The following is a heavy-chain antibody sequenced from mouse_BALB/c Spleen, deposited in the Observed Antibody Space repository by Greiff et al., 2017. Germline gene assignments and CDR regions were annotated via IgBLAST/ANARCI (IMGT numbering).Heavy chain of an antibody. CDR1: GYTFTDYY. J-gene: IGHJ3*01. V-gene: IGHV1-77*01. CDR3: AQDSSYGNFPAWFAY. CDR2: IYPGSGNT. D-gene: IGHD2-1*01. Sequence: VQLQQSGAELARPGASVKLSCKASGYTFTDYYINWVKQRTGQGLEWIGEIYPGSGNTYYNEKFKGKATLTADKSSSTAYMQLSSLTSEDSAVYFCAQDSSYGNFPAWFAYWGQGTLVTVSA.